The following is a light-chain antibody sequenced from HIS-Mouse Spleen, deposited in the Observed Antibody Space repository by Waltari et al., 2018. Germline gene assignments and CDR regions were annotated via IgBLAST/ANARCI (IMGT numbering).Light chain of an antibody. J-gene: IGLJ3*02. CDR1: HIGSKN. Sequence: SYELTQPLSVSVALVQTARITCGGNHIGSKNVHWYQQKPGQAPVLVIYRDSNRPSGIPERFSGSNSGNTATLTISRAQAGDEADYYCQVWDSSTEVFGGGTKLTVL. V-gene: IGLV3-9*01. CDR2: RDS. CDR3: QVWDSSTEV.